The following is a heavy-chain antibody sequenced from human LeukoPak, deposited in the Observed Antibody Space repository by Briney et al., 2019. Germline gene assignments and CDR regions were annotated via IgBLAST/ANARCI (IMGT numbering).Heavy chain of an antibody. CDR2: ISYDGSNK. CDR3: ARRMGIAVAGAFDI. D-gene: IGHD6-19*01. V-gene: IGHV3-30-3*01. CDR1: GFTFSSCA. J-gene: IGHJ3*02. Sequence: GGSLRLSCAASGFTFSSCAMHWVRQAPGKGLEWVAIISYDGSNKYYADSVKGRFTISRDNSKNTLYLQMNSLRAEDTAVYYCARRMGIAVAGAFDIWGQGTMVTVSS.